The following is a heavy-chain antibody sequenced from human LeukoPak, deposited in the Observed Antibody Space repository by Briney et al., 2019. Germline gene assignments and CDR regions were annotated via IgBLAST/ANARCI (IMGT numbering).Heavy chain of an antibody. V-gene: IGHV1-46*01. J-gene: IGHJ2*01. CDR1: GGTFSSYA. Sequence: ASVKVSCKXSGGTFSSYAISWVRQAPGQGLEWMGIINPSGGSTSYAQKFQGRVTMTRDTSTSTVYMELSSLRSEDTAVYYCAREYYYDSSGYYHYWYFDLWGRGTLVTVSS. D-gene: IGHD3-22*01. CDR2: INPSGGST. CDR3: AREYYYDSSGYYHYWYFDL.